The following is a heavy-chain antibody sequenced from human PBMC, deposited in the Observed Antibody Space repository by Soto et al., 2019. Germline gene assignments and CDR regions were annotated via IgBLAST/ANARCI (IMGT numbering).Heavy chain of an antibody. J-gene: IGHJ4*02. D-gene: IGHD1-26*01. CDR3: ARGEGGSYLPSYFDY. V-gene: IGHV4-30-4*01. CDR2: IYYSGST. CDR1: GGSISSGDYY. Sequence: SETLSLTCTVSGGSISSGDYYWSWIRQPPGKGLEWIGYIYYSGSTYYNPSLKSRVTISVDTSKNQFSLKLSSVTAADTAVYYCARGEGGSYLPSYFDYWGQGTLVTVSS.